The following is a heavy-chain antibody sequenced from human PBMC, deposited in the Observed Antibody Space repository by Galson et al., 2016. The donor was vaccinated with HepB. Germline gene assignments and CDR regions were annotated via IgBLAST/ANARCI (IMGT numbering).Heavy chain of an antibody. CDR1: GFTFSSYS. V-gene: IGHV3-30-3*01. CDR3: GKHGGFDY. D-gene: IGHD3-16*01. CDR2: ISYDGSNK. J-gene: IGHJ4*02. Sequence: SLRLSCAASGFTFSSYSMHWVRQAPGKGLEWVTLISYDGSNKHYADSVKGRFTISRDNSKNTLYLQMNSLRAEDTAVYYCGKHGGFDYWGQGALVTVSS.